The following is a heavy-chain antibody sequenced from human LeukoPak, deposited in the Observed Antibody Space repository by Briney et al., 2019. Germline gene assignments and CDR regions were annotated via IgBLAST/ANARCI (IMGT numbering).Heavy chain of an antibody. CDR1: GFTFDDYA. CDR2: ISWNSGSI. CDR3: AKENLGEVGTYFDY. J-gene: IGHJ4*02. V-gene: IGHV3-9*01. D-gene: IGHD1-26*01. Sequence: GGSPRLSCAASGFTFDDYAMHWVRQAPGKGLEWVSGISWNSGSIGYADSVKGRFTISRDNAKNSLYLQMNSLRAEDTALYYCAKENLGEVGTYFDYWGQGTLVTVSS.